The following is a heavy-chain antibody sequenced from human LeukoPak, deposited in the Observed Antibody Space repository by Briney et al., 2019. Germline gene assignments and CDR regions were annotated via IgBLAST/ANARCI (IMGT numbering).Heavy chain of an antibody. CDR3: AREPDYYDSSAGFDY. Sequence: PSETLSLTCAVYGGSFSGYYWSWIRQPPGKGLEWIGYIYYSGSTYYNPSLKSRVTISVDTSKNQFSLKLSSVTAADTAVYYCAREPDYYDSSAGFDYWGQGTLVTVSS. J-gene: IGHJ4*02. D-gene: IGHD3-22*01. CDR1: GGSFSGYY. V-gene: IGHV4-30-4*08. CDR2: IYYSGST.